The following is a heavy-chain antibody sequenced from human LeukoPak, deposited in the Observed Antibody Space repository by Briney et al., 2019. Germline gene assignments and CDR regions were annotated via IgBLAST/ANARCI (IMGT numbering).Heavy chain of an antibody. CDR3: ARDMRVWGSYRYTRAFDI. Sequence: GGSLRPSCAASGFTFSDYYMSWIRQDPGKGLEWVSYTSGSTNIIYYADSVKGRFTISRDNAKNSVYLQMNSLRPEDTAVYYCARDMRVWGSYRYTRAFDIWGQGTLVTVSS. V-gene: IGHV3-11*01. D-gene: IGHD3-16*02. J-gene: IGHJ3*02. CDR2: TSGSTNII. CDR1: GFTFSDYY.